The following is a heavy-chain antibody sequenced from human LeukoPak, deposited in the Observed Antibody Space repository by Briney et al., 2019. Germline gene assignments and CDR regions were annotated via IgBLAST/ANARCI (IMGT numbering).Heavy chain of an antibody. Sequence: ASVKVSCKASGYTFTGYYIHWARQAPGQGLEWMGWIKPNSGDTDYAQKFQDRATMTRDTSISTAYMELSRLISDDTAVYYCARAAGGWPYDYWGQGTLVTVS. J-gene: IGHJ4*02. CDR1: GYTFTGYY. CDR2: IKPNSGDT. V-gene: IGHV1-2*02. D-gene: IGHD6-19*01. CDR3: ARAAGGWPYDY.